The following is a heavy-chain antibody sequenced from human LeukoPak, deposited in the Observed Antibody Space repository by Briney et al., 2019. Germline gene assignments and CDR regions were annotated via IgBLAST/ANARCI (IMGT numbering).Heavy chain of an antibody. V-gene: IGHV4-38-2*02. CDR3: ARGDHTHCTGGSCPMDY. CDR1: DYSISSGYY. D-gene: IGHD2-15*01. J-gene: IGHJ4*02. Sequence: SETLSLTCTVSDYSISSGYYWGWIRQPPGKGLEWIGRIYHSGSTYYNPSLKSRVTTSVDTSKNQFSLKLSPVTAADTAVYYCARGDHTHCTGGSCPMDYWGQGSLVTVSS. CDR2: IYHSGST.